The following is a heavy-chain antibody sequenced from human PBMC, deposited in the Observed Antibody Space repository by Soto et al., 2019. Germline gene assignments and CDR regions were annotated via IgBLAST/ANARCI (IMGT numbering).Heavy chain of an antibody. V-gene: IGHV3-30*03. D-gene: IGHD3-22*01. J-gene: IGHJ4*02. CDR3: ASAYYYDSSGYSPGGY. Sequence: GGSLRLSCAASGFSFRTYGMHWVRQAPGKGLEWVAVISNDGSNTYYADSVKGRFTISRDNSKNSLYLQMNSLRVEDTAVYYCASAYYYDSSGYSPGGYWGQGTLVTVSS. CDR1: GFSFRTYG. CDR2: ISNDGSNT.